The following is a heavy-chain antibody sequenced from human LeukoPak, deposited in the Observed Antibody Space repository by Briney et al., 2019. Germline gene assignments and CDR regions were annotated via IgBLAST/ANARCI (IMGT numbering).Heavy chain of an antibody. V-gene: IGHV1-69*04. CDR3: AREVVRYRNAFDI. D-gene: IGHD2-2*01. CDR1: GGTFSSYT. J-gene: IGHJ3*02. CDR2: IIPILCIT. Sequence: SVKVSCKASGGTFSSYTISWVRQAPGQGLEWMGRIIPILCITNYAQNFQGRVTITADKSTSTSHREMNSLRSEDTGVYYCAREVVRYRNAFDIWGQGTLVTVSS.